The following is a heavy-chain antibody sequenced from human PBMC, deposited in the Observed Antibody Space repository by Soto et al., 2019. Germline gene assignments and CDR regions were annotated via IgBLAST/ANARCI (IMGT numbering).Heavy chain of an antibody. CDR2: IYYSGST. CDR3: ARRSEHYSKGYYGMDV. D-gene: IGHD4-4*01. V-gene: IGHV4-31*03. CDR1: GGSISSDGYY. Sequence: QVQLQESGPGLVKPSQTLSLTCTVSGGSISSDGYYWSWIRQHPGKGLEWIGYIYYSGSTYYNPSLKSRVTISADTSKNPFSLKLSSVTAADTAVYYCARRSEHYSKGYYGMDVWGQGTTVTVSS. J-gene: IGHJ6*02.